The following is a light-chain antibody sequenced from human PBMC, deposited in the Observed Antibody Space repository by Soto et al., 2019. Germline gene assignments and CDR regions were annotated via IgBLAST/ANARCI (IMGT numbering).Light chain of an antibody. J-gene: IGLJ1*01. CDR2: EVV. V-gene: IGLV2-8*01. Sequence: SALTQPASVSGSPGQSITISCTGTSIDIGPYDYVSWYQQHPGKAPKLMIYEVVQRPSGVPDRFSGSKSGNTASLTVSGLQAADEADYFCKSYAGSNTYVFGSGTKVTVL. CDR3: KSYAGSNTYV. CDR1: SIDIGPYDY.